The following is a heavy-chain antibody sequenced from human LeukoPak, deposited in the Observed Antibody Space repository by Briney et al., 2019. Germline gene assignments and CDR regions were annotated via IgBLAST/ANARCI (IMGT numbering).Heavy chain of an antibody. CDR2: IIPIFGTA. CDR1: GGTFSSYA. D-gene: IGHD3-22*01. CDR3: ARVRDSSGYYRFDY. V-gene: IGHV1-69*13. J-gene: IGHJ4*02. Sequence: GASVKVSFKASGGTFSSYAISWVRQAPGQGLEWMGGIIPIFGTANYAQKFQGRVTITADESTSTAYMELSSLRSEDTAVYYCARVRDSSGYYRFDYWGQGTLVTVSS.